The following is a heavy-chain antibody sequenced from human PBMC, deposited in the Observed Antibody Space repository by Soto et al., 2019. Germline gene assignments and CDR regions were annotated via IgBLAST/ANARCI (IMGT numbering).Heavy chain of an antibody. J-gene: IGHJ6*02. Sequence: ASVKVSCKASGYSFSTYGISGVLQSPGLWLEGMGCISTSNGYTNYAQKFQGRVSMTTDTSTNTAYMEVRSLRSDDTAFYFCARDRSFALLEWSPSDSYGMDVWGQGTSVTVSS. D-gene: IGHD3-3*01. V-gene: IGHV1-18*01. CDR1: GYSFSTYG. CDR2: ISTSNGYT. CDR3: ARDRSFALLEWSPSDSYGMDV.